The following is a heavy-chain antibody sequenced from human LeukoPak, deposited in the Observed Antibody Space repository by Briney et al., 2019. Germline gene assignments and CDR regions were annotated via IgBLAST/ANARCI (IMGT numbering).Heavy chain of an antibody. CDR1: GFTFSTHW. V-gene: IGHV3-7*01. Sequence: GGSLRLSCAASGFTFSTHWMSRVRQAPGKGLEWVANIKEDGSEKYYVDSVKGRFTISRDNARNSLHLQMNSLRAEDTAVYYCARTIRGYWGQGTLVTVSS. CDR3: ARTIRGY. CDR2: IKEDGSEK. J-gene: IGHJ4*02. D-gene: IGHD3-10*01.